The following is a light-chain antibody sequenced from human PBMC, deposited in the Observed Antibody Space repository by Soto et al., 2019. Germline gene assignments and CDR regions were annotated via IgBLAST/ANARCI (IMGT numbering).Light chain of an antibody. CDR3: QSYDSSLSGPYV. J-gene: IGLJ1*01. CDR2: DVT. V-gene: IGLV2-11*01. CDR1: SSDVGGYNF. Sequence: QSALTQSRSVSGSPGQTVTISCTGTSSDVGGYNFVSWYQQYPGKAPKLIIYDVTKRPSGVPDRFSGSKSGNTASLTISGLQAEDEGDYYCQSYDSSLSGPYVFGPGTKVTVL.